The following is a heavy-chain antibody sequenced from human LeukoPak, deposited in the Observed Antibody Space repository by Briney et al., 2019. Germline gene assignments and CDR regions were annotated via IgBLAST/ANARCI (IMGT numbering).Heavy chain of an antibody. CDR2: ISGSSSTI. CDR1: GFTFSSYS. J-gene: IGHJ4*02. D-gene: IGHD6-19*01. CDR3: ASNIAVAGTLNY. V-gene: IGHV3-48*04. Sequence: QPGGSLRLSCAASGFTFSSYSMNWVRQAPGKGLEWVSYISGSSSTIYYADSVKGRFTISRDNAKNSLYLQMNSLRAEDTAVYYCASNIAVAGTLNYWGQGTLVTVSS.